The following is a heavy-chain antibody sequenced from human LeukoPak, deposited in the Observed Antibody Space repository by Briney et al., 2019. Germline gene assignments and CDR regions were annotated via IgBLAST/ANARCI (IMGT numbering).Heavy chain of an antibody. CDR2: IYYSGST. D-gene: IGHD2-2*01. Sequence: PSETLSLTCSVSGVSITSYFWNWIRQPPGKGLEWIGHIYYSGSTKYNPSLKSRVIISLDTSKNQLSLKLSSVTAADTAVYYCASLDSSTYGFDIWGQGTMVTGSS. CDR3: ASLDSSTYGFDI. V-gene: IGHV4-59*01. CDR1: GVSITSYF. J-gene: IGHJ3*02.